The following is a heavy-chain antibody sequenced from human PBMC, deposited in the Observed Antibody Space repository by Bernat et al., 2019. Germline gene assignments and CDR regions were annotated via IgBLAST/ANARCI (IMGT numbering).Heavy chain of an antibody. Sequence: EAQLLESGGDLIQPGGSLRLSCAASGFIFSNYVINWVRQAPGRGLEWVSAISASGGSTYYSDAVKGRFTISRDNSKNTRYLQMNSLRAEDTAVYYCARGEGYWGQGTLVTVAS. J-gene: IGHJ4*02. V-gene: IGHV3-23*01. CDR1: GFIFSNYV. CDR2: ISASGGST. CDR3: ARGEGY.